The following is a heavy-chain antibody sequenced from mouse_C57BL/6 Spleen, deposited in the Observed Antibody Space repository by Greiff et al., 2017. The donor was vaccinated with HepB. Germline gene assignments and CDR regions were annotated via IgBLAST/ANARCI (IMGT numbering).Heavy chain of an antibody. CDR1: GYSITSGYY. D-gene: IGHD2-4*01. CDR2: ISYDGSN. Sequence: EVKLMESGPGLVKPSQSLSLTCSVSGYSITSGYYWNWIRQFPGNKLEWMGYISYDGSNNYNPSLKNRISITRDTSKNQFFLKLNSVTTEDTATYYCARRGYDYDPFAYWGQGTLVTVSA. CDR3: ARRGYDYDPFAY. J-gene: IGHJ3*01. V-gene: IGHV3-6*01.